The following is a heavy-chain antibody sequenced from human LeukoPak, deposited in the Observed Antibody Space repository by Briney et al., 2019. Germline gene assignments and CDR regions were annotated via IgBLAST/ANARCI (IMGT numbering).Heavy chain of an antibody. CDR2: IDPSDGST. Sequence: ASVTVSCKTSGYTFTGYYIHWVRQAPGQGLEWMGVIDPSDGSTTYVQKFQGRVTMTRDTSTSTVYMELSSLTSEDTAVYFCARSYYSDSGTFNGGYWGQGTLVTVSS. CDR1: GYTFTGYY. V-gene: IGHV1-46*01. CDR3: ARSYYSDSGTFNGGY. D-gene: IGHD3-10*01. J-gene: IGHJ4*02.